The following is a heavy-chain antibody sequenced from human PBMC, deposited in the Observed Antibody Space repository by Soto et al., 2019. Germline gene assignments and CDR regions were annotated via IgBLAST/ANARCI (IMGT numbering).Heavy chain of an antibody. CDR3: ARGYCSGGSCYSVSYYYYGMDV. CDR1: GGTFSSYA. Sequence: SVKVSCKASGGTFSSYAISWVRQAPAQGLEWMGGIIPIFGTANYAQKFQGRVTITADESTSTAYMELSSLRSEDTAVYYCARGYCSGGSCYSVSYYYYGMDVWGQGTTVTVSS. J-gene: IGHJ6*02. CDR2: IIPIFGTA. D-gene: IGHD2-15*01. V-gene: IGHV1-69*13.